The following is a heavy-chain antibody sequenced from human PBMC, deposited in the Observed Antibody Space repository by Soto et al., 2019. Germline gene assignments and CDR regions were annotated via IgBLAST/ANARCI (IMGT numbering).Heavy chain of an antibody. V-gene: IGHV1-2*04. CDR3: ERCGDCSSTSCPIVGWFEP. D-gene: IGHD2-2*03. CDR2: INPNSGGT. J-gene: IGHJ5*02. CDR1: GYTFTGYY. Sequence: ASVKVSCKASGYTFTGYYMHWVRQAPGQGLEWMGWINPNSGGTNYAQKFQGWVTMTKDTSISTAYMELSRLRSDDTAVYYCERCGDCSSTSCPIVGWFEPWGLGTLVTVSS.